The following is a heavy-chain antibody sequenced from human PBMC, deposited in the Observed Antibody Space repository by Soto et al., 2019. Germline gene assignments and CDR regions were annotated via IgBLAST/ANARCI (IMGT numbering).Heavy chain of an antibody. J-gene: IGHJ6*02. CDR3: ARDKDRAQLGGNYYCIMDV. CDR2: IMPIFRTA. CDR1: GGTFSTAA. D-gene: IGHD3-3*02. V-gene: IGHV1-69*12. Sequence: QVQVVQSGAELKKPGSSMKVSCKTSGGTFSTAAISWVRQAPGQGLEWMGGIMPIFRTADYAQKFQGRDTITANESATTASLEQSSLRSDDTAVYYCARDKDRAQLGGNYYCIMDVWGQGTTVTVTS.